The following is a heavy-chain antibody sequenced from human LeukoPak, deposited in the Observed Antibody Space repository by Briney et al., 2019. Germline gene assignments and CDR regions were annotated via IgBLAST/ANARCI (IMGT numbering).Heavy chain of an antibody. V-gene: IGHV1-8*01. Sequence: GASVKVSCKASGYTFTSYDINWVRQATGQGLEWMGWMNPNSGNTGYAQKFQGRVTMTRNTSIGTAYMELSSLRSEDTAVYYCARGPGGYIDDAFDIWGQGTMVTVSS. J-gene: IGHJ3*02. D-gene: IGHD5-12*01. CDR1: GYTFTSYD. CDR2: MNPNSGNT. CDR3: ARGPGGYIDDAFDI.